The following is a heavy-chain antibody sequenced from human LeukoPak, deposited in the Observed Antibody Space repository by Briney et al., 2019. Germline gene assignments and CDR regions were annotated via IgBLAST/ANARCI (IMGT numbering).Heavy chain of an antibody. Sequence: GGSLRLSCAASGFTFSSYWMHWVRQTPGKGLVWVSRINTDGSTTTYPDSVKGRFTISRDNAKNTLYLQMNSLRAEDTAVYYCARGRNGPFDYWGQGTLVTVSS. J-gene: IGHJ4*02. D-gene: IGHD4-11*01. CDR3: ARGRNGPFDY. CDR1: GFTFSSYW. V-gene: IGHV3-74*01. CDR2: INTDGSTT.